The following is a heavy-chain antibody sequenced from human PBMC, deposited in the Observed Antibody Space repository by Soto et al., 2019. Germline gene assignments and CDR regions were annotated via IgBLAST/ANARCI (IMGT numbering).Heavy chain of an antibody. CDR1: GYTFTSYG. D-gene: IGHD3-10*02. V-gene: IGHV1-18*01. CDR2: ISAYNGNT. Sequence: QVQLVQSGAEVKKPGASVKVSCKASGYTFTSYGISWVRQAPGQGLEWMGWISAYNGNTNYAQRLQGRVTMTTDTSTSTAYMELGSLGSGDTAVYFWGRDGPPGEQWVVRGGWFDPWGQGTLVTVSS. CDR3: GRDGPPGEQWVVRGGWFDP. J-gene: IGHJ5*02.